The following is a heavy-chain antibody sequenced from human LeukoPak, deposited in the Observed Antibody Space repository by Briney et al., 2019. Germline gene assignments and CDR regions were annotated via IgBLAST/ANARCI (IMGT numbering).Heavy chain of an antibody. CDR1: GGTFSSYA. J-gene: IGHJ4*02. D-gene: IGHD2-15*01. V-gene: IGHV1-69*05. CDR3: ARDPHHCSGGSCYGY. CDR2: IIPIFGTA. Sequence: SVKVSCRASGGTFSSYAISWVRQAPGQGLEWMGRIIPIFGTANYAQKFQGRVTITTDGSTSTAYMELSSLRSEDTAVYYCARDPHHCSGGSCYGYWGQGTLVTVSS.